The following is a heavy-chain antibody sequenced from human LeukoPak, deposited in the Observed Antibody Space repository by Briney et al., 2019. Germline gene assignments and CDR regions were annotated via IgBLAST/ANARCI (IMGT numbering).Heavy chain of an antibody. V-gene: IGHV3-23*01. CDR2: ISGSGGST. D-gene: IGHD5-12*01. Sequence: PGGSLRLSCAASGFTFSSYGMSWVRQAPGKGLELVSAISGSGGSTYYADSVKGRFTISRDNSKNTLYLQMNSLRVEDTAIYYCAKTPTLTQSGDWGQGTLVTVSS. CDR1: GFTFSSYG. CDR3: AKTPTLTQSGD. J-gene: IGHJ4*02.